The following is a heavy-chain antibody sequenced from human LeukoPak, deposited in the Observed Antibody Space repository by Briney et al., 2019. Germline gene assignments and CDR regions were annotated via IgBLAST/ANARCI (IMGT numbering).Heavy chain of an antibody. CDR1: GGTFSSYA. CDR2: IIPIFGTA. J-gene: IGHJ4*02. V-gene: IGHV1-69*13. Sequence: VASVKVSCKASGGTFSSYAISWVRQAPGQGLEWMGGIIPIFGTANYAQKFQGRVTITADESTSTAYMELSSLRSEDTAVYYCARDSIAAAGINYWGQGTLVTVSS. CDR3: ARDSIAAAGINY. D-gene: IGHD6-13*01.